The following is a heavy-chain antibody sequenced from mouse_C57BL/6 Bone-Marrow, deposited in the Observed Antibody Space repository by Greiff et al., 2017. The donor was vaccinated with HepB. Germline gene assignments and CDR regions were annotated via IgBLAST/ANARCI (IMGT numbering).Heavy chain of an antibody. CDR1: GFTFSSYT. J-gene: IGHJ2*01. CDR2: ISGGGGNT. V-gene: IGHV5-9*01. CDR3: ARLLYYYGSSYSFDY. D-gene: IGHD1-1*01. Sequence: EVMLVESGGGLVKPGGSLKLSCAASGFTFSSYTMSWVRQTTEKRLEWVATISGGGGNTYYPDSVKGRFTISRDNAKNTLYLQMSSLRSEDTALYYCARLLYYYGSSYSFDYWGQGTTLTVSS.